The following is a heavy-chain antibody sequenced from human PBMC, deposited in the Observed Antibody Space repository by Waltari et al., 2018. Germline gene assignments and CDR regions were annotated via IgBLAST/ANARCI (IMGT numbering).Heavy chain of an antibody. J-gene: IGHJ4*02. V-gene: IGHV3-30*02. Sequence: QVQLVESGGGVVQLGGSLRLSCAASGFVFSSYGMHWVRQSPGQGLEWVEFIRYDDSVENYADSVTCRVTISRDNSKKTLFLQMNSMRAADTAVYYCAGPPMFGGLYLDSWGQGTLVTVSS. D-gene: IGHD3-10*02. CDR2: IRYDDSVE. CDR3: AGPPMFGGLYLDS. CDR1: GFVFSSYG.